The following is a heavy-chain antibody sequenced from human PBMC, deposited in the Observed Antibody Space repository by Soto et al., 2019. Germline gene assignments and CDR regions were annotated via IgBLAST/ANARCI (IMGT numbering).Heavy chain of an antibody. Sequence: GESLKISCKGSGYSFTIYWIGWVRQMPGKGLEWMGIIYPGDSDTRYSPSFQGQVTISADKSISTAYLQWSSLKASDTAMYYCARXDDYYYDSSGYYGYFQHWGQGTLVTVSS. CDR1: GYSFTIYW. D-gene: IGHD3-22*01. CDR3: ARXDDYYYDSSGYYGYFQH. J-gene: IGHJ1*01. CDR2: IYPGDSDT. V-gene: IGHV5-51*01.